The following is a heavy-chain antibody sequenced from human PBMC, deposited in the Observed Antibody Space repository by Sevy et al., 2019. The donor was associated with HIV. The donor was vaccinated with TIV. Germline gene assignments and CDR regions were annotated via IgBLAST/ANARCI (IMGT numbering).Heavy chain of an antibody. CDR1: GFTVNSNY. CDR3: AREGSPYDTYYYYYGMDV. D-gene: IGHD5-12*01. CDR2: IYTGDNT. V-gene: IGHV3-53*01. Sequence: GGSLRLSCAATGFTVNSNYMSWVRQAPGKGLEWVSIIYTGDNTYYTDPVKGHFTISRDNSQNSLFLQMNTLRAEDTAVYYCAREGSPYDTYYYYYGMDVWGQGTTVTVSS. J-gene: IGHJ6*02.